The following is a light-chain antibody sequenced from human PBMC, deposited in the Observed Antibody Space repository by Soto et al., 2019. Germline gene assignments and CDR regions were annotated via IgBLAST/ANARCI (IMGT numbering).Light chain of an antibody. CDR1: QRVSDN. CDR2: GAS. Sequence: EIVMTQSPATLSVSPGERATLSCRASQRVSDNLAWYQQKPGQAPRLLIYGASVRATGIPARFSGSGSGTDFSLTINRLEPEDFAVYYCQQYAGSPWTFGQGTKVDI. CDR3: QQYAGSPWT. J-gene: IGKJ1*01. V-gene: IGKV3-15*01.